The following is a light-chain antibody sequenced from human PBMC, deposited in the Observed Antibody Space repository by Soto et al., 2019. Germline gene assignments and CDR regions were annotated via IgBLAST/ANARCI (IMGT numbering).Light chain of an antibody. V-gene: IGKV3-20*01. J-gene: IGKJ4*01. Sequence: EFVLTQSPGTLSLSPGERATLSCRASQTVRNNYLAWYQQKPGQAPRLLIYDASSRATGIPDRFSGGGPGTDFTLTISRLEPEDFAVYYCQQFSSYPLTLGGGTKVDIK. CDR1: QTVRNNY. CDR2: DAS. CDR3: QQFSSYPLT.